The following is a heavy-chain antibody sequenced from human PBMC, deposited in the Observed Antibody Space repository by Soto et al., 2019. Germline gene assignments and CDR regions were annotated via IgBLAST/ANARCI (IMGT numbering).Heavy chain of an antibody. V-gene: IGHV4-38-2*01. D-gene: IGHD6-13*01. CDR3: ASLIAAAVY. Sequence: LSLTCAVSGYSISSGYYCVWIRQPPGKGLEWIGSIYHSGSTYYNPSLKSRVTISVDTSKNQFSLKLSSVTAADTAVYYCASLIAAAVYWGQGTLVTVSS. CDR1: GYSISSGYY. CDR2: IYHSGST. J-gene: IGHJ4*02.